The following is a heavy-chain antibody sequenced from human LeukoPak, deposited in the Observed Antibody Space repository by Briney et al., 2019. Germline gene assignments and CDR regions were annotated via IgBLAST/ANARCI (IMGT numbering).Heavy chain of an antibody. J-gene: IGHJ4*02. D-gene: IGHD6-19*01. V-gene: IGHV1-18*01. CDR1: GYTFTSYG. CDR2: ISAYNGNT. CDR3: ARDSGSGWWGSPYYFDY. Sequence: GASVKVSCKASGYTFTSYGISWVRQAPGQGLEWMGWISAYNGNTNYAQKLQGRVTMTTDTSTSTAYMELRGLRSDDTAVYYCARDSGSGWWGSPYYFDYWGQGTLVTVSS.